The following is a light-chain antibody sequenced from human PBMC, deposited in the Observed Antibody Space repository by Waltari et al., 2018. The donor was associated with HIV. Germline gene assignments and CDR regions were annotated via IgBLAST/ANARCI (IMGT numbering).Light chain of an antibody. J-gene: IGLJ2*01. CDR3: HSYDSSLIGPVV. V-gene: IGLV1-40*01. CDR2: GNN. Sequence: QSVLTQPTSVSGAPGQRVTISCTGNSSNIGAGHDVHWYRQLPGTAPKFVFSGNNYRPSGVPDRFSGSKSGTSASLVITGLQADDEAVYYCHSYDSSLIGPVVFGGGTKLTVL. CDR1: SSNIGAGHD.